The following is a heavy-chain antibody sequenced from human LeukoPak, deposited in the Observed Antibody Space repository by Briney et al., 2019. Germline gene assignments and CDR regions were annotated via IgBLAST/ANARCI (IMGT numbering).Heavy chain of an antibody. V-gene: IGHV4-38-2*02. Sequence: SETLSLTCTVSGYSISSGYYWGWIRQPPGKGLVWIGSIYHSGSTYYNPSLKSRVTISVDTSKNQFSLKLSSVTAADTAVYYCAGIVVVTDYWGQGTLVTVSS. J-gene: IGHJ4*02. CDR1: GYSISSGYY. D-gene: IGHD3-22*01. CDR2: IYHSGST. CDR3: AGIVVVTDY.